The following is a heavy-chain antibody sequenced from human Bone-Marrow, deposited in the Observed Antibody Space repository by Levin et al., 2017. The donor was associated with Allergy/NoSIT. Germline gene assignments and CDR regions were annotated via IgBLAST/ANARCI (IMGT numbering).Heavy chain of an antibody. CDR3: AKEMSAFDV. CDR1: GFSFSNYV. CDR2: ISYNGAEE. V-gene: IGHV3-30*18. Sequence: SCAASGFSFSNYVIHWVRQAPGKGLEWVAGISYNGAEEYYSDSVKGRFTISRDNSKNTVLLQMRSLRTEDTAVYYCAKEMSAFDVWGQGTMVTVSS. J-gene: IGHJ3*01.